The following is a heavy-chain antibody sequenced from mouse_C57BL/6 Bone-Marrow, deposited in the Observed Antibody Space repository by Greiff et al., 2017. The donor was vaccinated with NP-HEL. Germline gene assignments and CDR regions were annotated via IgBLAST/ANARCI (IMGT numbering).Heavy chain of an antibody. V-gene: IGHV5-17*01. CDR2: ISSGSSTI. D-gene: IGHD3-2*02. CDR1: GFTFSDYG. Sequence: EVQGVESGGGLVKPGGSLKLSCAASGFTFSDYGMHWVRQAPEKGLEWVAYISSGSSTIYYADTVKGRFTISRDNAKNTLFLQMTSLRSEDTAMYYCARRQLRLQGYYYAMDYWGQGTSVTVSS. J-gene: IGHJ4*01. CDR3: ARRQLRLQGYYYAMDY.